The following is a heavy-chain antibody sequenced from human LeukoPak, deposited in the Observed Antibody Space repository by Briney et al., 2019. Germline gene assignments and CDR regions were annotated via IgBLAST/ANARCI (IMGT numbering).Heavy chain of an antibody. V-gene: IGHV4-34*01. CDR3: ARAPSTLSRYSGSYYRP. Sequence: SETLSLTCAVYGGSFSGYYWSWIRQPPGKGLEWIGEINHSRSTNYNPSLKSRVTISVDTSKNQFSLKLSSVTAADTAVYYWARAPSTLSRYSGSYYRPWGQGTLVTVSS. J-gene: IGHJ5*02. CDR1: GGSFSGYY. CDR2: INHSRST. D-gene: IGHD1-26*01.